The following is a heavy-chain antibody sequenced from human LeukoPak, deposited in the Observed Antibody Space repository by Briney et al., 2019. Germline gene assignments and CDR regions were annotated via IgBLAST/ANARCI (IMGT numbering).Heavy chain of an antibody. J-gene: IGHJ4*02. CDR2: IKSKTDGGTT. Sequence: KPSETLSLTCAVYGGSFSGYYWSWIRQPPGKGLEWVGHIKSKTDGGTTDYAAPVKGRFTISRDDSKNTLYLQMDSLKTEDTAVYYCTTEAGDDWGQGTLVTVSS. CDR1: GGSFSGYY. D-gene: IGHD5-24*01. V-gene: IGHV3-15*01. CDR3: TTEAGDD.